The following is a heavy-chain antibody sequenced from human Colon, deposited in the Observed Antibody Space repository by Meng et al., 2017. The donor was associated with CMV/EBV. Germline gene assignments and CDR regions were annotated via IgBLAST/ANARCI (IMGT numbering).Heavy chain of an antibody. V-gene: IGHV4-4*07. CDR1: GGSISPYC. CDR3: ARASAWREDYFDY. Sequence: IQMQGPRPGLGKSSTTLPLACTVLGGSISPYCGRWIRQSAAKGLEWIGRIYTSGSTNYHPSLESWVTMSVDTSTNQFSLRVTSVTAADTAVYYCARASAWREDYFDYWGQGTLVTVSS. D-gene: IGHD1-26*01. CDR2: IYTSGST. J-gene: IGHJ4*02.